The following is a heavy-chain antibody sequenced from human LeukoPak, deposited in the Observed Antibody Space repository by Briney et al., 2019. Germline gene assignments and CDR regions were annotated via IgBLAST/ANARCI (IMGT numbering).Heavy chain of an antibody. Sequence: GGSLRLSCAASGFTFSSYAMSWVRQAPGQGLEWVSAISGSGGSTYYADSVKGRFTISRDNSKNTLYLQMNSLRAEDTAVYYCAKDGGGYCSGGSCYPEYFQHWGQGTLVTVSS. CDR1: GFTFSSYA. CDR2: ISGSGGST. D-gene: IGHD2-15*01. J-gene: IGHJ1*01. CDR3: AKDGGGYCSGGSCYPEYFQH. V-gene: IGHV3-23*01.